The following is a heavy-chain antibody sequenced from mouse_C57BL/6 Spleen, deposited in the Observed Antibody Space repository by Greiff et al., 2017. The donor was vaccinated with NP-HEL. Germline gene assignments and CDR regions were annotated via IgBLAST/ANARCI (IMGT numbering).Heavy chain of an antibody. CDR1: GYTFTSYW. D-gene: IGHD1-1*02. J-gene: IGHJ1*03. Sequence: QVQLQQPGTELVKPGASVKLSCKASGYTFTSYWMHWVKQRPGQGLEWIGNINPSNGGTNYNEKFKSKATLTVDKSSSTAYMELHSLTSEDSAVYFCARSGGNYWYFDVWGTGTTVTVSS. V-gene: IGHV1-53*01. CDR3: ARSGGNYWYFDV. CDR2: INPSNGGT.